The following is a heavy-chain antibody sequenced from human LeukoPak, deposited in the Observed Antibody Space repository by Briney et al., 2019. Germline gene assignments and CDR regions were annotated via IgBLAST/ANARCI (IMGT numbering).Heavy chain of an antibody. J-gene: IGHJ4*02. D-gene: IGHD3-22*01. Sequence: GRSLRLSCAASGFTVSRNYMSWVRQAPGKGLEWVSVIYSGGTTYYADSVKGRFTISRDNSKNTLFLQMNSLRAGDTAVYYCAKVASGYDGSGYNDYWGQGTLVTVSS. CDR2: IYSGGTT. CDR1: GFTVSRNY. CDR3: AKVASGYDGSGYNDY. V-gene: IGHV3-66*01.